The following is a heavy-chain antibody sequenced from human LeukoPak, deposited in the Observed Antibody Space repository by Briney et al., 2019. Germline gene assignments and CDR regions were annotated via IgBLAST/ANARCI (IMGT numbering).Heavy chain of an antibody. CDR1: GYTFTGYY. CDR2: INPNSGGT. D-gene: IGHD3-3*01. Sequence: ASVKVSCKASGYTFTGYYMHWVRQAPGQGLEWMGWINPNSGGTNYAQKFQGRVTMTRDTSISTAYMELSRLRSDDTAVYYCARDGGVSEMILDYWGQGTLVTVSS. V-gene: IGHV1-2*02. CDR3: ARDGGVSEMILDY. J-gene: IGHJ4*02.